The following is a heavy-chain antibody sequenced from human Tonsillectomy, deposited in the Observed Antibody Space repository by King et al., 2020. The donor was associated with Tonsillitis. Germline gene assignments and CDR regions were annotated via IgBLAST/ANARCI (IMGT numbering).Heavy chain of an antibody. CDR2: ISNDGNNK. CDR3: AKDHVPMGSCGDFDY. Sequence: VQLVESGGGVVQPGRSLRLSCAASGFTFSSYGMHWVRQAPGKGLEWVAVISNDGNNKNNADSVKGRFTVSRDNSKNTLYLQMNSLRAEDTAVYYCAKDHVPMGSCGDFDYWGQGTLVTVSS. CDR1: GFTFSSYG. V-gene: IGHV3-30*18. J-gene: IGHJ4*02. D-gene: IGHD2-15*01.